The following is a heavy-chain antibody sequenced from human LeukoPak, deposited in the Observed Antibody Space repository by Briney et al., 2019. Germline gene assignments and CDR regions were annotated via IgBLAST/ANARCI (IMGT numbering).Heavy chain of an antibody. CDR2: IYSGGST. Sequence: GGSLRLSCAASGFTVSSNYMSWVRQAPGKGLEWVSVIYSGGSTYYADSVKGRFTISRDNSKNTLYLQMNSLRAEDTAVYYCARHAASSSWYEEDYWGQGTLVTVSS. J-gene: IGHJ4*02. CDR1: GFTVSSNY. V-gene: IGHV3-66*04. D-gene: IGHD6-13*01. CDR3: ARHAASSSWYEEDY.